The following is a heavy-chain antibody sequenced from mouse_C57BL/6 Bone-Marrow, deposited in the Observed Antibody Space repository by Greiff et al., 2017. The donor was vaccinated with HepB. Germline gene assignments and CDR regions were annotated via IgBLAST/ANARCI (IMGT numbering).Heavy chain of an antibody. V-gene: IGHV5-4*01. Sequence: EVQLVESGGGLVKPGGSLKLSCAASGFTFSSYAMSWVRQTPEKRLEWVATISDGGSYTYYPDNVKGRFTISRDNAKNNLYLQMSHLKSEDTAMYYCARAPYGAMDYWGQGTSVTVSS. CDR3: ARAPYGAMDY. CDR2: ISDGGSYT. CDR1: GFTFSSYA. D-gene: IGHD1-1*02. J-gene: IGHJ4*01.